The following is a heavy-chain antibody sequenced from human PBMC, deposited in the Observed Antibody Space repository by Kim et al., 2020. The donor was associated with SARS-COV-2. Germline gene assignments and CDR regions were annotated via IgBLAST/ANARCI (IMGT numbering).Heavy chain of an antibody. CDR3: ARAKSMIVVVVGAFDI. CDR1: GGSISSGGYY. CDR2: IYYSGST. Sequence: SETLSLTCTVSGGSISSGGYYWSWIRQHPGKGLEWIGYIYYSGSTYYNPSLKSRVTISVDTSKNQFSLKLSSVTAADTAVYYCARAKSMIVVVVGAFDIWGQGTMVTVSS. V-gene: IGHV4-31*03. D-gene: IGHD3-22*01. J-gene: IGHJ3*02.